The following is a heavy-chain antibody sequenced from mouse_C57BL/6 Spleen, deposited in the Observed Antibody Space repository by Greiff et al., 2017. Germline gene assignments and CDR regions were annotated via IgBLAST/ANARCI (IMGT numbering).Heavy chain of an antibody. CDR3: AKKDGTARGYYAMDY. J-gene: IGHJ4*01. Sequence: VQLQESGPGLVQPSQSLSITCTVSGFSLTSYGVHWVRQPPGKGLEWLGVIWSGGSTDYNAAFISRLSISKDNSKSQVFFKMNSLQADDTAIYYCAKKDGTARGYYAMDYWGQGTSVTVSS. V-gene: IGHV2-4*01. CDR1: GFSLTSYG. CDR2: IWSGGST. D-gene: IGHD3-1*01.